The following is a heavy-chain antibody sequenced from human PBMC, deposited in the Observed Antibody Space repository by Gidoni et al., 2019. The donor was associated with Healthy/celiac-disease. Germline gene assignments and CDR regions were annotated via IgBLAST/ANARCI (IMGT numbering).Heavy chain of an antibody. Sequence: QVQRVQSGAEVKKPGASVKVSCKDSGYTFTSYGISWVRQAPGQGLEWMGWISAYNGNTNYAQTLQGSVTLTTDTSTSTAYIELRSLRSDDTAVFYCARDLPSDLGVGYFDYWGQGTLVTVSS. D-gene: IGHD2-15*01. CDR2: ISAYNGNT. CDR1: GYTFTSYG. V-gene: IGHV1-18*01. CDR3: ARDLPSDLGVGYFDY. J-gene: IGHJ4*02.